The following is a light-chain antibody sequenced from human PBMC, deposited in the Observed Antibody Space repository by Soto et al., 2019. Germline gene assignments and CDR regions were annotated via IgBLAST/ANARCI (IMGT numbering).Light chain of an antibody. V-gene: IGKV1-9*01. CDR2: AAS. CDR1: QGSSTY. Sequence: DIQLTQSPSFLSASVGDRVTITCRASQGSSTYLGWYQQKPGKAPNLLIYAASTLQDGVPSRFRGSGSGTDFTLTINSLQPEDFATYSDQQLKSYPITFGQGTRLESK. J-gene: IGKJ5*01. CDR3: QQLKSYPIT.